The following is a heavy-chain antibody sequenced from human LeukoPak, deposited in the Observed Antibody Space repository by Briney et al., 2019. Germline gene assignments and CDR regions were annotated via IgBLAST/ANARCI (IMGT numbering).Heavy chain of an antibody. J-gene: IGHJ4*02. Sequence: SETLSLTCTVSGGSISSYYWSWIRQPPGKGLEWIGYIYYSGSTNYNPSLKSRVTISVDTSKNQFSLKLSSVTAADTAVYYCARGRVDTAMVDFDYWGQGTLVTVSS. CDR2: IYYSGST. CDR3: ARGRVDTAMVDFDY. V-gene: IGHV4-59*01. CDR1: GGSISSYY. D-gene: IGHD5-18*01.